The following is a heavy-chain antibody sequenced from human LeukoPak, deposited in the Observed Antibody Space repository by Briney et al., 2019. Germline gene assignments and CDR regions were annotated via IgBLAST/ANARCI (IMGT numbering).Heavy chain of an antibody. CDR1: GFTFSNYA. Sequence: GGSLRLSCAASGFTFSNYAMSWVRQAPGKGLEWVSSISDSGGSTYYADSVKGRFTISRDNSKNTLYLQMNSLRAEDTAVYYCATSKEDIVVVPAAFDYWGQGTLVTVSS. CDR2: ISDSGGST. V-gene: IGHV3-23*01. J-gene: IGHJ4*02. CDR3: ATSKEDIVVVPAAFDY. D-gene: IGHD2-2*01.